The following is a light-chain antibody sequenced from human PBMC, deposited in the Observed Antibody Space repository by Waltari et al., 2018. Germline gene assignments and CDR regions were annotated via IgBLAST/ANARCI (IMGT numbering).Light chain of an antibody. Sequence: QSALTQPASVSGSPGQSITISCSGVGSAVGASDYVSWHQHHPGKAPPVIIYDVTNRPPGVSVRFSASRATNTASLTSSRLQPEDEADYYCSSQTLDGLVLFGGGNRLTVL. CDR1: GSAVGASDY. J-gene: IGLJ2*01. V-gene: IGLV2-14*03. CDR3: SSQTLDGLVL. CDR2: DVT.